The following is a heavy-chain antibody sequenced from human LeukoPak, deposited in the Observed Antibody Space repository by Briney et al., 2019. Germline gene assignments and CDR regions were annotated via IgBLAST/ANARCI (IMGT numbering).Heavy chain of an antibody. V-gene: IGHV2-5*02. CDR2: IYWDDDK. J-gene: IGHJ4*02. CDR3: AHRDSSSWTQNYDY. D-gene: IGHD6-13*01. Sequence: SGPTLVKPTQTLTLTCTFSGFSLSTSGVGVGWIRQPPGKALEWLALIYWDDDKRYSPSLKSRLTFTKDTSKNQVVLTMTNMDPVDTATYYCAHRDSSSWTQNYDYWGQGTLVTVSS. CDR1: GFSLSTSGVG.